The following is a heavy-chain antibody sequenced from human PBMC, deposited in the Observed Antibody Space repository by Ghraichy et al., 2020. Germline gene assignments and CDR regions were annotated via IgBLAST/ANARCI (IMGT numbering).Heavy chain of an antibody. CDR2: IKQDGSEK. V-gene: IGHV3-7*01. CDR3: ASMEGDNYGSGSYSNYYYYGMDV. CDR1: GFTFSSYW. Sequence: GESLNISCAASGFTFSSYWMSWVRQAPGKGLEWVANIKQDGSEKYYVDSVKGRFTISRDNAKNSLYLQMNSLRAEDTAVYYCASMEGDNYGSGSYSNYYYYGMDVWGQGTTVTVSS. D-gene: IGHD3-10*01. J-gene: IGHJ6*02.